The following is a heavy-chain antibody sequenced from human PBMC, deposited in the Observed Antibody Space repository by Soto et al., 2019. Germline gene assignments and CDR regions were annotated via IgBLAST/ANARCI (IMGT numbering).Heavy chain of an antibody. Sequence: PGGSLRLSCAASGFIFSDYWMNWVRQAPGKGLEWVANIKEDGSEKYYVDSVKGRFTISRDHAKNSLYLQMNSLRAEDTAVYYCAKIGSSTWYTWAFDVWGQGTMVTVSS. V-gene: IGHV3-7*01. J-gene: IGHJ3*01. D-gene: IGHD6-13*01. CDR3: AKIGSSTWYTWAFDV. CDR2: IKEDGSEK. CDR1: GFIFSDYW.